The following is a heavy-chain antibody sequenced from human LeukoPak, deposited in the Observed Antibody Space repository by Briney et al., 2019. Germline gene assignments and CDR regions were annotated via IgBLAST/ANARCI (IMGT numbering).Heavy chain of an antibody. CDR1: GGSASSNY. CDR3: ARGLYYYDSGRRKTQNFDY. D-gene: IGHD3-22*01. J-gene: IGHJ4*02. Sequence: SETLSLTSTVFGGSASSNYWSWSPARLEEGVWWSGNIHYSGSTNYNPSLKSRVTISLDTSKNQFSLKMSSVTAADTAVFYCARGLYYYDSGRRKTQNFDYWGQGTLVTVSS. CDR2: IHYSGST. V-gene: IGHV4-59*02.